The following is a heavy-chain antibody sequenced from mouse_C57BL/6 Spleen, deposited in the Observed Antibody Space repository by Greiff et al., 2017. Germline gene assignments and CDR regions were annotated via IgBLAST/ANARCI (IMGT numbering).Heavy chain of an antibody. CDR1: GYAFTNYL. CDR3: ARGGTTVVAPFDY. V-gene: IGHV1-54*01. J-gene: IGHJ2*01. D-gene: IGHD1-1*01. Sequence: VQLQQSGAELVRPGTSVKVSCKASGYAFTNYLIEWVKQRPGQGLEWIGVINPGSGGTNYNEKFKGTATLTADKSSSTAYMQLSSLTSEDSAVYFCARGGTTVVAPFDYWGQGTTLTVSS. CDR2: INPGSGGT.